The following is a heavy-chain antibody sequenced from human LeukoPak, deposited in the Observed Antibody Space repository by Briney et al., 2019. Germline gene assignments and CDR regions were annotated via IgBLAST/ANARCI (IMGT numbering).Heavy chain of an antibody. CDR3: ARVVPAANDAFDI. CDR2: IYYSGST. V-gene: IGHV4-30-4*01. D-gene: IGHD2-2*01. J-gene: IGHJ3*02. Sequence: SSETLSLTCTVSGGSISSGDYYWGWIRQPPGKGLEWIGYIYYSGSTYYNPSLKSRVAISVDTSKNQFSLKLNSVTAADTAVYYCARVVPAANDAFDIWGQGTMVTVSS. CDR1: GGSISSGDYY.